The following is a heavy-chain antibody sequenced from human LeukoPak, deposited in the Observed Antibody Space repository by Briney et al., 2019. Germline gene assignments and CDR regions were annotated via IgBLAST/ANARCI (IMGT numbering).Heavy chain of an antibody. V-gene: IGHV5-51*01. CDR2: IYPGDSDT. CDR3: ARAAVPYCSGGACDFDY. CDR1: GTSITSYR. D-gene: IGHD2-15*01. Sequence: GESLNISCKGAGTSITSYRIGCLRQMPGKGLEWMGIIYPGDSDTRYSPSFQGQVTISADKSISTAYLQWSSLKASDTATYYGARAAVPYCSGGACDFDYWGQGTLVTVSS. J-gene: IGHJ4*02.